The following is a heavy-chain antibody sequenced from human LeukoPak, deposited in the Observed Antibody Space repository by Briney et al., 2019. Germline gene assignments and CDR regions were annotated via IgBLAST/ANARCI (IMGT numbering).Heavy chain of an antibody. Sequence: GGSLRLSCAASGFTFSSYGMPWVRQAPGKGLEWVAVIWYDGSNKYYADSVKGRFTISRDNSKNTLYLQMNSLRAEDTAVYYCARVTTVTPFDYWGQGTLVTVSS. V-gene: IGHV3-33*01. J-gene: IGHJ4*02. CDR2: IWYDGSNK. D-gene: IGHD4-11*01. CDR1: GFTFSSYG. CDR3: ARVTTVTPFDY.